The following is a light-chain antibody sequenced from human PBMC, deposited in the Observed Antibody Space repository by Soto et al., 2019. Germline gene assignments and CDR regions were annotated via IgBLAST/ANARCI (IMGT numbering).Light chain of an antibody. Sequence: EIVLIQSPSTLSFSPGERATLSCRASQSVGSYLAWYQHKPGQAPRLLISDASNRATGIPARFSGSGSGTDFTLTISSLQSEDFAVYYCQQRSNWPPWTFGQGTKVDIK. CDR1: QSVGSY. V-gene: IGKV3-11*01. J-gene: IGKJ1*01. CDR2: DAS. CDR3: QQRSNWPPWT.